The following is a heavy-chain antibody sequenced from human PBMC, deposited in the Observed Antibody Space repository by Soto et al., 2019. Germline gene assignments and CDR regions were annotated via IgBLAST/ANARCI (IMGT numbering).Heavy chain of an antibody. CDR2: ISYDGSNK. J-gene: IGHJ4*02. V-gene: IGHV3-30*18. Sequence: GGSLRLSCAASGFTFSSYGMHWVRQAPGKGLEWVAVISYDGSNKYYADSVKGRFTISRDNSKNTLYLQMNSLRAEDTAVYYCANNIVGATHFDYWGQGTLVTVSS. CDR3: ANNIVGATHFDY. D-gene: IGHD1-26*01. CDR1: GFTFSSYG.